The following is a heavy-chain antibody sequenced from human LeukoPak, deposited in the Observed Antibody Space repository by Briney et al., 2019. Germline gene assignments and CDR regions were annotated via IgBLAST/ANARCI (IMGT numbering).Heavy chain of an antibody. CDR2: INSDGSST. V-gene: IGHV3-74*01. J-gene: IGHJ4*02. CDR3: ARAVGSGSY. CDR1: GFTFSNYW. D-gene: IGHD3-10*01. Sequence: EGSLRLSCAASGFTFSNYWMYWVRQALGKGLVWVSHINSDGSSTNYADSVKGRFTISRDNAKNTLYLQMNSLRAEDTGVYYCARAVGSGSYWGQGTLVTVSS.